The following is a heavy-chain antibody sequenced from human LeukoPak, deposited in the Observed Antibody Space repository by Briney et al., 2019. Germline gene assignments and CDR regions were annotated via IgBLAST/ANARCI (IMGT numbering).Heavy chain of an antibody. CDR2: GYYSDRT. Sequence: PSESLSLTCTVSGGSISSYYWSWIRQPPGKGLEWIGYGYYSDRTKYNPSLKSRVTISVDTSKNHLSLRLTSVAAADTAVYYCAGGTYSYSYDYWGQGTLVSV. CDR3: AGGTYSYSYDY. D-gene: IGHD5-18*01. J-gene: IGHJ4*02. V-gene: IGHV4-59*01. CDR1: GGSISSYY.